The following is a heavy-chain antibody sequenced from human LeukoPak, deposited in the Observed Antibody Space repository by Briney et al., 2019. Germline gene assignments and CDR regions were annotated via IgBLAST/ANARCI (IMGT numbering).Heavy chain of an antibody. CDR1: GFIFNNYA. Sequence: AGGSLRLSCAASGFIFNNYAMSWVRQAPGKGLEWVSAVSGSGGDTYYADSVKGRFTISRDNSRNTLYLQMNSLRAEDTAIYYCAKMKGHPLPKYHMDVWGQGTTVTVSS. CDR3: AKMKGHPLPKYHMDV. CDR2: VSGSGGDT. D-gene: IGHD1-14*01. V-gene: IGHV3-23*01. J-gene: IGHJ6*01.